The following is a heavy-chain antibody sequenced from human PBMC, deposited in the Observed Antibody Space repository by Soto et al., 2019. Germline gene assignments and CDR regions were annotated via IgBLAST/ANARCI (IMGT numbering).Heavy chain of an antibody. D-gene: IGHD3-10*01. Sequence: ASVKVSCKASGYTFTIYGISWVRQAPGQGLEWMGWISAYNGNTNYAQKLQGRVTMTTDTSTSTAYMELRSLRSDDTAVYYCARVDGSGSYYYNDYWGQGTLVTVSS. CDR3: ARVDGSGSYYYNDY. CDR2: ISAYNGNT. CDR1: GYTFTIYG. V-gene: IGHV1-18*01. J-gene: IGHJ4*02.